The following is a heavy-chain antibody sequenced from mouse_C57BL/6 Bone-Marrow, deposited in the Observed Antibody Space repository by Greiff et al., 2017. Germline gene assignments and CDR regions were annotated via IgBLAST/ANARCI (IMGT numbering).Heavy chain of an antibody. D-gene: IGHD1-1*01. CDR2: ISSGGSYT. V-gene: IGHV5-6*01. Sequence: EVQRVESGGDLVKPGGSLKLSCAASGFTFSSYGMSWVRQTPDKRLEWVATISSGGSYTYYPDSVKGRFTISRDNAKNNLYLQMSSLKSEDTAMYDCARRWGTVVAPYAMDYWGQGTSVTVSS. CDR1: GFTFSSYG. CDR3: ARRWGTVVAPYAMDY. J-gene: IGHJ4*01.